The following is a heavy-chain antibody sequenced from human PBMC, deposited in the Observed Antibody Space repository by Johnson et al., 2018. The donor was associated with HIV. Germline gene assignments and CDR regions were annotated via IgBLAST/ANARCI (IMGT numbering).Heavy chain of an antibody. V-gene: IGHV3-30*02. Sequence: QVQLVESGGGVVQPGGSLRLSCSASGFTFSTFGMHWVRQAPGKGLEWVAFIRYDGSDKYYADSVKGRFPIPRDNAKNTLDMQMNSLRAEDTAVYYCAKDRVGATSPQAQNAFDIWGQGTMVTVSS. CDR3: AKDRVGATSPQAQNAFDI. CDR2: IRYDGSDK. J-gene: IGHJ3*02. CDR1: GFTFSTFG. D-gene: IGHD1-26*01.